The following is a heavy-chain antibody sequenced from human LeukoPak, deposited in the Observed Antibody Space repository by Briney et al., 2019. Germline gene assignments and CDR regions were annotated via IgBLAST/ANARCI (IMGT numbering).Heavy chain of an antibody. Sequence: GGSLRLSCAASGFTFSSYWMHWVRQAPGKGLVWVSRINTDGTTTTYADSVKGRFTISRDNAKNTLYLQMNSLRVEDTAVYYCAKGGVDYWGQGTLVTVSS. D-gene: IGHD6-25*01. V-gene: IGHV3-74*01. CDR2: INTDGTTT. J-gene: IGHJ4*02. CDR3: AKGGVDY. CDR1: GFTFSSYW.